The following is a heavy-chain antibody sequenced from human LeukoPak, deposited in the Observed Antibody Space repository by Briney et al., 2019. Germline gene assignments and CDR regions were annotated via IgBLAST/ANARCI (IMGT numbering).Heavy chain of an antibody. V-gene: IGHV3-21*01. CDR2: ISSSSSYI. Sequence: GGSLRLSCAASGFTFSSYSMNWVRQAPGKGLEWVSSISSSSSYIYYADSVKGRFTISRDNAKNSLFLQMSSLRAEDTAVYYCAGDQGWNYQWGDVWGKGTTVTVSS. CDR1: GFTFSSYS. D-gene: IGHD1-7*01. CDR3: AGDQGWNYQWGDV. J-gene: IGHJ6*04.